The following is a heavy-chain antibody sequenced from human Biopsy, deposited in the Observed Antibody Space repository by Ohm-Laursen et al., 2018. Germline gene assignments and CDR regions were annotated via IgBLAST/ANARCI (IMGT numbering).Heavy chain of an antibody. CDR2: VYYSGTT. Sequence: GTLSLTCTVSGGSISSGSYYWAWIRQPPGKGLEWIGSVYYSGTTYYNPSLKSRVTISVDASKNQLSLKVTSVTAADTAAYYCARHDGNGPFALDSWGQGTLVTVSS. CDR3: ARHDGNGPFALDS. CDR1: GGSISSGSYY. V-gene: IGHV4-39*01. D-gene: IGHD5-24*01. J-gene: IGHJ4*02.